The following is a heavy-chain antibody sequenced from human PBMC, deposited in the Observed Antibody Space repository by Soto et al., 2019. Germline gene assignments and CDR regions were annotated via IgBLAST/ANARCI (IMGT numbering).Heavy chain of an antibody. D-gene: IGHD6-19*01. J-gene: IGHJ4*02. CDR3: AKPSGPYSSGWQDLFDC. Sequence: GWSLRLSCAASGFTFSSYGMHWVRQAPGKGLEWVAVISYDGSNKYYADSVKGRFTISRDNSKNTLYLQMNSLRAEDTAVYYCAKPSGPYSSGWQDLFDCWGQGTLVTVSS. V-gene: IGHV3-30*18. CDR2: ISYDGSNK. CDR1: GFTFSSYG.